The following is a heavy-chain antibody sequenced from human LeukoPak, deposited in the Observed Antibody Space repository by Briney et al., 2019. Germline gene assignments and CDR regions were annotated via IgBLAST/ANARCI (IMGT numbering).Heavy chain of an antibody. J-gene: IGHJ4*02. Sequence: SETLSLTCTVSGGSISSYYWSWIRQPPGKGLEWIGYIYYSGSTNYNPSLKSRVTISVDTSKNQFSLKLSSVTAADTAVYYCARSPEMATTSFDYWGQGTLVTVSS. CDR2: IYYSGST. D-gene: IGHD5-24*01. V-gene: IGHV4-59*01. CDR1: GGSISSYY. CDR3: ARSPEMATTSFDY.